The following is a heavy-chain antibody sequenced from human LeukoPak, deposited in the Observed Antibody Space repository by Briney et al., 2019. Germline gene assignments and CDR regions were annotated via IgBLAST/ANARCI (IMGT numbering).Heavy chain of an antibody. V-gene: IGHV4-59*08. J-gene: IGHJ4*02. CDR2: IYYSGST. CDR3: ARWFYYGSGRRQFDY. CDR1: GGSISSYY. D-gene: IGHD3-10*01. Sequence: SETLSLTCTVSGGSISSYYWSWIRQPPGKGLEWIGYIYYSGSTNYNPSLKSRVTILMDTSKNQFSLNLSSVTAADTAVYYCARWFYYGSGRRQFDYWGQGTLVTVSS.